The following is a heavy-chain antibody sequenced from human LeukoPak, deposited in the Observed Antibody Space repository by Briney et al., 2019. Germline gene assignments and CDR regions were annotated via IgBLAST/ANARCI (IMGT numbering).Heavy chain of an antibody. Sequence: SETLSLTCTVSGGSISSSSYYWGWIRQLPGKGLEWIGYIYYSGSTYYNPSLKSRVTISVDTSKNQFSLKLSSVTAADTAVYYCARVYYDISYYFDYWGQGTLVTVSS. J-gene: IGHJ4*02. CDR1: GGSISSSSYY. V-gene: IGHV4-31*03. CDR3: ARVYYDISYYFDY. CDR2: IYYSGST. D-gene: IGHD3-9*01.